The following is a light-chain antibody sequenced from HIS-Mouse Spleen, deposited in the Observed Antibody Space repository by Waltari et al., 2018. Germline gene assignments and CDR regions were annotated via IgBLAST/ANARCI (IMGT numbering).Light chain of an antibody. CDR1: SSNIGSNY. CDR3: AAWDDSLSGPV. Sequence: QSVLTQPPSASGTPGQRVTISCSGSSSNIGSNYGYWYQQLPGTAPKLLIYRNNQRPSGVPDRFSGSKSGTSASLAISGLRSEDEADYYCAAWDDSLSGPVFGTGTKVTVL. J-gene: IGLJ1*01. V-gene: IGLV1-47*01. CDR2: RNN.